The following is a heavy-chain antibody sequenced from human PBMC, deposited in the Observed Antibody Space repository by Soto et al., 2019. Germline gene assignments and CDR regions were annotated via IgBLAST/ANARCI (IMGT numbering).Heavy chain of an antibody. CDR2: VYYTGST. V-gene: IGHV4-59*01. D-gene: IGHD6-19*01. Sequence: LSLTCSVSGGSISGSYWSWIRQSPGKGLEWLGYVYYTGSTNYSPSLRSRVSISVDTSKNEFSLRLSSVTAADTAVYFCARSVAVPGAHTDYWGQGTQVTVSS. CDR1: GGSISGSY. CDR3: ARSVAVPGAHTDY. J-gene: IGHJ4*02.